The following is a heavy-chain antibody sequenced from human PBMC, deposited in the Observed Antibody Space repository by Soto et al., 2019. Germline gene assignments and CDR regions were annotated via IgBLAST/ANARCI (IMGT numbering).Heavy chain of an antibody. CDR3: ASVAI. J-gene: IGHJ4*02. CDR1: VFTFSNYW. D-gene: IGHD5-12*01. V-gene: IGHV3-7*01. Sequence: EVQLVESGGGLVQSGGSLSLSCAASVFTFSNYWISWVRQAPGKGLEWVANIKQDGTEKNYVDSVRGRFTISRDNAKCSLDLQMNSLTAEDTAVYYCASVAIWGQGTLVTVSS. CDR2: IKQDGTEK.